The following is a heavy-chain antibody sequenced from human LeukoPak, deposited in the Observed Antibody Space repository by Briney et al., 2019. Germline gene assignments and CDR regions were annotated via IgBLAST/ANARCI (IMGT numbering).Heavy chain of an antibody. CDR3: AKALGYSSGWYDY. CDR2: ISWNSGSI. J-gene: IGHJ4*02. D-gene: IGHD6-19*01. V-gene: IGHV3-9*01. Sequence: GGSLRLSCAASGFTFDDYAMYWVRHAPGKGLEWVSGISWNSGSIGYADSVKGRFTISRDNAKNSLYLQMNSLRAEDTAVYYCAKALGYSSGWYDYWGQGTLVAVSS. CDR1: GFTFDDYA.